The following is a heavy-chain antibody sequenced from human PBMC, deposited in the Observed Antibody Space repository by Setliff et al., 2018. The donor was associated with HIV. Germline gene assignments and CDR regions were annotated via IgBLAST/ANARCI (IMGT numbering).Heavy chain of an antibody. CDR1: GGSISSSSYY. CDR2: IYYSGST. Sequence: SETGSLPCTVSGGSISSSSYYWGWIRQPPGKGLEWSGSIYYSGSTYYNPSLKSRVTISVDTSKNQFSLKLSSVTAAATAVYYCARLSKSIAVAGLDYWGQGTLVTVSS. V-gene: IGHV4-39*01. D-gene: IGHD6-19*01. CDR3: ARLSKSIAVAGLDY. J-gene: IGHJ4*02.